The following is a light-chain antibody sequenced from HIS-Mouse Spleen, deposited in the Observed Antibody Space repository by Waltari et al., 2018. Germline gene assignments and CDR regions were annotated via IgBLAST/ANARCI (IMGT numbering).Light chain of an antibody. J-gene: IGLJ1*01. V-gene: IGLV3-21*03. CDR2: DDS. CDR1: NIGSKS. CDR3: QVWDSSSDHPYV. Sequence: SYVLTQPPSVSVAPGKTARITCGGNNIGSKSVHWYQQKPGQAPVLVVYDDSDRPSGIPERFSGCNPGNTATLTISRVEAGDEADYYCQVWDSSSDHPYVFGTGTKVTVL.